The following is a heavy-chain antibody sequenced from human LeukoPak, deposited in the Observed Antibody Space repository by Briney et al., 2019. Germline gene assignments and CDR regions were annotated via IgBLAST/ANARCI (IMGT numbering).Heavy chain of an antibody. Sequence: SETLSLTCTVSGGSISSYYWSWIRQPPGKGLEWIGYIYYSGSTNYNPSLKSRVTISVDTSKNQFSLKLSSVTAADTAVYYCTKRGLGYYGEDSWGQGTLVTVSS. V-gene: IGHV4-59*01. D-gene: IGHD4-17*01. CDR3: TKRGLGYYGEDS. CDR1: GGSISSYY. CDR2: IYYSGST. J-gene: IGHJ4*02.